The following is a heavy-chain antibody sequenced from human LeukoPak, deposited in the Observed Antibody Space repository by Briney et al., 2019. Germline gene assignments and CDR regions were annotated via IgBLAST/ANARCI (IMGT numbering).Heavy chain of an antibody. CDR3: AKDLSRAVAADWFDP. Sequence: HTGGSLRLSCAASGFTCSSYAMSWVRQAPGKGLEWVSAISGSGGSTYYADSVKGRFTISRDNSKNTLYLQMTNLRAADTAVYYCAKDLSRAVAADWFDPWDQGSLVTVSS. CDR1: GFTCSSYA. V-gene: IGHV3-23*01. J-gene: IGHJ5*02. CDR2: ISGSGGST. D-gene: IGHD6-19*01.